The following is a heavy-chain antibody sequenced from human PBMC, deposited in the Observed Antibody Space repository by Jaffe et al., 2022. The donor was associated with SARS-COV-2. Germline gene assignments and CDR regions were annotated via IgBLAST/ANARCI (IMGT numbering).Heavy chain of an antibody. CDR3: ARVQRTAVVVVAAAYYFDY. J-gene: IGHJ4*02. CDR1: GYTFTGYY. Sequence: QVQLVQSGAEVKKPGASVKVSCKASGYTFTGYYMHWVRQAPGQGLEWMGRINPNSGGTNYAQKFQGRVTMTRDTSISTAYMELSRLRSDDTAVYYCARVQRTAVVVVAAAYYFDYWGQGTLVTVSS. D-gene: IGHD2-15*01. CDR2: INPNSGGT. V-gene: IGHV1-2*06.